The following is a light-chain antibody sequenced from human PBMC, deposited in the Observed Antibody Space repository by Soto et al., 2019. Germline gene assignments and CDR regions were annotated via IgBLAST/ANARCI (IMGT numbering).Light chain of an antibody. CDR1: QDISNY. Sequence: DIQMTQSPSSLSASVGDRVTITCQASQDISNYLNWYQQKPGKAXKLLIYDASNLETGVPSRFSGSGSGTDFTFPISSLQPEDIATYYCQQYDNLPMYTFGQGTKVDIK. J-gene: IGKJ2*01. V-gene: IGKV1-33*01. CDR3: QQYDNLPMYT. CDR2: DAS.